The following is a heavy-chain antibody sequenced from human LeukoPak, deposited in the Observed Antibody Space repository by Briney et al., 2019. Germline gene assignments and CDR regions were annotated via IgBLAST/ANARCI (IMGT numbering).Heavy chain of an antibody. CDR2: IWNAGTNT. CDR1: RFSFSTYG. J-gene: IGHJ4*02. D-gene: IGHD3-16*01. V-gene: IGHV3-33*01. Sequence: GGSLRLSCAASRFSFSTYGMHWVRQAPGKGLEWVALIWNAGTNTYYADSVKGRFTISRDNSKNTLYLQMNSLRAEDTAVYYCVGDTPPGGDYYLDYWGQGTLVIVSS. CDR3: VGDTPPGGDYYLDY.